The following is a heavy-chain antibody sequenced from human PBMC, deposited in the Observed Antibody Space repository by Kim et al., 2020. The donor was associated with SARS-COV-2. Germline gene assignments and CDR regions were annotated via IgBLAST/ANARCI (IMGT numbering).Heavy chain of an antibody. CDR3: ARNGRYGEHVARFDY. V-gene: IGHV4-59*01. J-gene: IGHJ4*02. D-gene: IGHD4-17*01. Sequence: SETLSLTCTVSGGSISSYYWSWIRQPPGKGPEWIGYIYYSGSTNYNPSLKSRVTISVDTSKNQFSLKLSSVTAADTAVYYCARNGRYGEHVARFDYWGQGTLVTVSS. CDR2: IYYSGST. CDR1: GGSISSYY.